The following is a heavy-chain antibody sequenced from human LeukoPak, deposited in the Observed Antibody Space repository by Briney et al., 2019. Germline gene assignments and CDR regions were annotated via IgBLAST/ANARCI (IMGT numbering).Heavy chain of an antibody. D-gene: IGHD2-15*01. J-gene: IGHJ3*02. CDR2: IYSGGST. CDR1: GFTVSSNY. V-gene: IGHV3-66*01. Sequence: PGGSLRLSCAASGFTVSSNYMSWVRQAPGKGLEWVSVIYSGGSTYYADSVKGRFTISRDNSKNTLYLQMNSLRAEDTAVYYCAREAELGYFDIWSQGTMVTVSS. CDR3: AREAELGYFDI.